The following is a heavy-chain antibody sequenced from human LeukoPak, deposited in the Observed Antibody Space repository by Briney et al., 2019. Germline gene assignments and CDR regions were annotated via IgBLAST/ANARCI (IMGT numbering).Heavy chain of an antibody. D-gene: IGHD3-10*01. CDR1: GGSISSGGYY. V-gene: IGHV4-31*03. J-gene: IGHJ6*02. CDR2: IYYSGST. CDR3: ARLIKGPDYYGMDV. Sequence: SETLSLTCTVSGGSISSGGYYWSWIRQHPGKGLEWIGYIYYSGSTYYNPSLKSRVTISVDTSKNQFSLKLSSVTAADTAVYYCARLIKGPDYYGMDVWGQGTTVTVSS.